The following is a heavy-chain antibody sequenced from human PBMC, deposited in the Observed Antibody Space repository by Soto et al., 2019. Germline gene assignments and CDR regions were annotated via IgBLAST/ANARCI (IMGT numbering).Heavy chain of an antibody. J-gene: IGHJ4*02. V-gene: IGHV3-33*01. CDR2: IWYDGSNK. D-gene: IGHD3-3*01. CDR1: GFTFSSYG. Sequence: GGSLRLSCAASGFTFSSYGMHWVRQAPGKGLEWVAVIWYDGSNKYYADSVKGRFTISRDNSKNTLYLQMNSLRAEDTAVYYCARGFGGYYIGDFDYWGQGTLVTVSS. CDR3: ARGFGGYYIGDFDY.